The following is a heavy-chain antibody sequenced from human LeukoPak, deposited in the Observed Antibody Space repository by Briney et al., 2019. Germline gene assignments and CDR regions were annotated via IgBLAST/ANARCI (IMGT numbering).Heavy chain of an antibody. CDR1: GFTFSNAW. Sequence: GGSLRLSCAASGFTFSNAWMSWVRQAPGKGLEWVGRIKSKTNGGTTDYAAPVRGRCTISRDDSKNTLYLQMNSLKTEDTAVYYCTTVGVVVAATAFDIWGQGTMVTVSS. J-gene: IGHJ3*02. CDR2: IKSKTNGGTT. CDR3: TTVGVVVAATAFDI. D-gene: IGHD2-15*01. V-gene: IGHV3-15*01.